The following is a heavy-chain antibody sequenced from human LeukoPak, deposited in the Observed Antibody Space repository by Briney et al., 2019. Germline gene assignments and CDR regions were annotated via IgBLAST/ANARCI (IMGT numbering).Heavy chain of an antibody. J-gene: IGHJ4*02. CDR1: GFTFSSYA. Sequence: GXSLRLSCAASGFTFSSYAMSWVRQAPGKGLEWVSAISGSGGNTHYADSVKGRFTISRDNSKNTLYPQMNSLRAEDTAVYYCAKGNFDSSGYYSNYFNYWGQGTLVTVSS. V-gene: IGHV3-23*01. CDR2: ISGSGGNT. CDR3: AKGNFDSSGYYSNYFNY. D-gene: IGHD3-22*01.